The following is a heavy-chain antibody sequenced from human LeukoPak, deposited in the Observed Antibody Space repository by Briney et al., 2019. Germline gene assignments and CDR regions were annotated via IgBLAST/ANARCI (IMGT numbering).Heavy chain of an antibody. CDR3: ARMSQWRGAY. CDR2: IYYSGST. D-gene: IGHD6-19*01. CDR1: GGSISSYY. J-gene: IGHJ4*02. Sequence: SETLSLTCTVSGGSISSYYWSWIRQPPGKGPEWIGYIYYSGSTNYNPSLKSRVTISVDTSKNQFSLKLSSVTAADTAVYYCARMSQWRGAYWGQGTLVTVSS. V-gene: IGHV4-59*08.